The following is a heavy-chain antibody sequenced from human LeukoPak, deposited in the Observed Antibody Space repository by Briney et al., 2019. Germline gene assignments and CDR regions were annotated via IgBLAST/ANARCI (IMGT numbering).Heavy chain of an antibody. D-gene: IGHD4-11*01. V-gene: IGHV3-7*01. CDR3: ARGPGDYDASDI. CDR2: IKENGNEQ. Sequence: GGSLRLSCEASGFTFNNYWMSWVRQAPGNGPEWVAHIKENGNEQYYADSVKGRFTISRDNVKQSLCLQMNSLRVEDTAVYYCARGPGDYDASDIWGQGTMVTVSS. J-gene: IGHJ3*02. CDR1: GFTFNNYW.